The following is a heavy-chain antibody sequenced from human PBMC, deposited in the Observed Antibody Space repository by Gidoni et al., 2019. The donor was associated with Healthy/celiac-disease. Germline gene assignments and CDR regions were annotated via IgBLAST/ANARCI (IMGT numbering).Heavy chain of an antibody. D-gene: IGHD3-22*01. Sequence: EVQLVESGGGLVQPGGSLRLSCAASGFTFRSYSMNWVRQAPGKGLEWVSYISSSSSTIYYADSVKGRFTISRDNAKNSLYLQMNSLRAEDTAVYYCAIVVVITVPVDAFDIWGQGTMVTVSS. V-gene: IGHV3-48*01. CDR2: ISSSSSTI. J-gene: IGHJ3*02. CDR3: AIVVVITVPVDAFDI. CDR1: GFTFRSYS.